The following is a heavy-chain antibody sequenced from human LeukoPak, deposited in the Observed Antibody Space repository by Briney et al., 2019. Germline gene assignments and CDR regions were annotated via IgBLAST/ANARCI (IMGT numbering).Heavy chain of an antibody. J-gene: IGHJ4*02. V-gene: IGHV4-39*01. CDR2: IYYSGST. CDR3: ARLPRPYYFDY. CDR1: GGSISSSSYY. Sequence: SETLSPSCTVSGGSISSSSYYWGWIRQPPGKGLEWIGSIYYSGSTYYNPSLKSRVTISVDTSKNQFSLKLSSVTAADTAVYYCARLPRPYYFDYWGQGTLVTVSS.